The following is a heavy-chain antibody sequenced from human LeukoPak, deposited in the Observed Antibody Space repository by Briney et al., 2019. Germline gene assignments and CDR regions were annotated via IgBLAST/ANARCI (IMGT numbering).Heavy chain of an antibody. J-gene: IGHJ5*02. Sequence: SETLSLTCTVSGGSISSYYWSWIRQPPGKGLEWIGYIYYSGSTNYKSSLKSRVTISVDTSKNQFSLKLSSVTAADTAVYYCARVTFRYYGSGSTINWFDPWGQGTLVTVSS. CDR3: ARVTFRYYGSGSTINWFDP. V-gene: IGHV4-59*12. CDR1: GGSISSYY. CDR2: IYYSGST. D-gene: IGHD3-10*01.